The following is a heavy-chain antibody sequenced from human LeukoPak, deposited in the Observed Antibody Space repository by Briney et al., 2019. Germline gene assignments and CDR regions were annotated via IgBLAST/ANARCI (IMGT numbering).Heavy chain of an antibody. J-gene: IGHJ6*02. CDR3: ARTIKVVVPAANYYYYGMDV. D-gene: IGHD2-2*01. CDR1: GYTFTSYG. CDR2: ISAYNGNT. Sequence: ASVKVSCKASGYTFTSYGISWVRQAPEQGLEWMGWISAYNGNTNYAQNLQGRVTMSTDTSTSTAYMELRSLRPDDTAVYYCARTIKVVVPAANYYYYGMDVWGQGTTVTVSS. V-gene: IGHV1-18*01.